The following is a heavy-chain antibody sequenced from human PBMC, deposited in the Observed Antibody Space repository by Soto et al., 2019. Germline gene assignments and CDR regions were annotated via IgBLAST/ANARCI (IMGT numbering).Heavy chain of an antibody. CDR1: GFTFTSSA. CDR2: IVVGSGNT. V-gene: IGHV1-58*01. D-gene: IGHD1-26*01. Sequence: SVKVSCKASGFTFTSSAVQWVRQARGQRLEWIGWIVVGSGNTNYAPKFQERVTITRDMSTSTAYMELSSLRSEDTAVYYCAADTSDRWEPPGTIWGQGTMVTVSS. J-gene: IGHJ3*02. CDR3: AADTSDRWEPPGTI.